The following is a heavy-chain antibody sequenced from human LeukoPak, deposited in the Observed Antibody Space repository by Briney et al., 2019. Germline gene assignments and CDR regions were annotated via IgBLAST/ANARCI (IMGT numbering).Heavy chain of an antibody. Sequence: GGSLRLSCAASGNYWMHWVRQAPGKGLEWVSHINSDGSWTSYADSVEGRFTISKDNAKNTVYLQMNSLRAEDTAVYYCVSFYETYWGRGTLVTVSS. J-gene: IGHJ4*02. D-gene: IGHD2/OR15-2a*01. CDR2: INSDGSWT. CDR1: GNYW. V-gene: IGHV3-74*01. CDR3: VSFYETY.